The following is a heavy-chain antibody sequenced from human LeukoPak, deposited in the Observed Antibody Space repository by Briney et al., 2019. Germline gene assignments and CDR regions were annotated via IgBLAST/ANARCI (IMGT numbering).Heavy chain of an antibody. V-gene: IGHV4-59*01. Sequence: SETLSLTCTVSGGSISSYYWSWIRQPPGKGLEWIGYIYYSGSTNYNPSLKSRVTISVDTSKNQFSLKLSSVTAADTAVYYCARTYSSSSFWFDPWGQGTLVTVSS. CDR1: GGSISSYY. D-gene: IGHD6-6*01. J-gene: IGHJ5*02. CDR3: ARTYSSSSFWFDP. CDR2: IYYSGST.